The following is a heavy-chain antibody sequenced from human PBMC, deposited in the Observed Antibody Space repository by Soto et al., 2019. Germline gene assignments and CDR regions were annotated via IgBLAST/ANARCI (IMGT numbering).Heavy chain of an antibody. V-gene: IGHV1-18*01. CDR1: GYTFTSYG. CDR2: ISAYNGNT. Sequence: GASVKVSCKASGYTFTSYGISWVRQAPGQGLEWMGWISAYNGNTNYAQKLQGRVTMTTDTSTSTAYMELRSLRSDDTAVYYCARDLVVAATRTDWFVPRGHGTLGPVAS. CDR3: ARDLVVAATRTDWFVP. J-gene: IGHJ5*02. D-gene: IGHD2-15*01.